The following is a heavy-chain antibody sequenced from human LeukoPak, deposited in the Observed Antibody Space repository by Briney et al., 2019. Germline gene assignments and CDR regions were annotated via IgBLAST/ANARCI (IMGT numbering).Heavy chain of an antibody. Sequence: PGGSLRLSCAASGFTFSNAWMGWVRQAPGKGLEWVGRIKSKTDGGTTDYAAPVKGRFTISRDDSKNTLYLQMNSLKTEDTAVYYCTTDTPLYSSGWIRVDYWGQGTLVTVSS. CDR3: TTDTPLYSSGWIRVDY. V-gene: IGHV3-15*01. CDR1: GFTFSNAW. D-gene: IGHD6-19*01. J-gene: IGHJ4*02. CDR2: IKSKTDGGTT.